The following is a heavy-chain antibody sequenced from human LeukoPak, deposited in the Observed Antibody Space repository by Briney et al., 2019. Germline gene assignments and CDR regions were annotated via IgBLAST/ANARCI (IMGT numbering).Heavy chain of an antibody. CDR2: IRYDGSSK. CDR1: GFTFSSYG. CDR3: ARDRSLYYYDSSDPRGLYHY. V-gene: IGHV3-30*02. D-gene: IGHD3-22*01. Sequence: GGSLRLSCAASGFTFSSYGMHWVRQAPGKGLEWVAFIRYDGSSKYYADSVKGRFTISRDNSKNTLYLQMNSLRAEDTAVYYCARDRSLYYYDSSDPRGLYHYWGQGTLVTVSS. J-gene: IGHJ4*02.